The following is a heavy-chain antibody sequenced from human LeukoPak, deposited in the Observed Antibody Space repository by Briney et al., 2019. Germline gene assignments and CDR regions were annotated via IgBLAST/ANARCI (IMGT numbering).Heavy chain of an antibody. CDR2: INHSGST. Sequence: SETLSLTCAVYGGSFSGYYWSWIRQPPGKGLEWIGEINHSGSTNYNPSLKSRVTISVDTSKNQFSLKLSSVTAADTAVYYCARVAARESLDYWGQGTLVTVSS. J-gene: IGHJ4*02. D-gene: IGHD6-13*01. V-gene: IGHV4-34*01. CDR1: GGSFSGYY. CDR3: ARVAARESLDY.